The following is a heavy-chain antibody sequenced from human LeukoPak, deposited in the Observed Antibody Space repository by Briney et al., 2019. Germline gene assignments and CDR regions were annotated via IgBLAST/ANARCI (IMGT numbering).Heavy chain of an antibody. J-gene: IGHJ4*02. Sequence: TGGSLRLSGAASGFTVSSYAMSWVRQAPGKGLEWVSAISGSGGSTHYADSVKGRFTISRDNSKNTLYLQMNSLRAEDTAVYYCAKDRGGGFDYWGQGTLVTVSS. CDR3: AKDRGGGFDY. V-gene: IGHV3-23*01. D-gene: IGHD3-16*01. CDR2: ISGSGGST. CDR1: GFTVSSYA.